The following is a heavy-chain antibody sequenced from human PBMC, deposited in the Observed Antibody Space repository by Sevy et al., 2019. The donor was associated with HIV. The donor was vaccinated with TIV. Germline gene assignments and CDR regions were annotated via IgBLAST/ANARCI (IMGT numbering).Heavy chain of an antibody. V-gene: IGHV3-48*01. D-gene: IGHD3-22*01. J-gene: IGHJ4*02. CDR3: ARAPGKRADSSGYFPDY. CDR1: GFTFSSYS. Sequence: GGSQRLSCAASGFTFSSYSMNWVRQAPGKGLEWVSYISSSSSTIYYADSVKGRFTISRDNAKNSLYLQMNSLRAEDTAVYYCARAPGKRADSSGYFPDYWGQGTLVTVSS. CDR2: ISSSSSTI.